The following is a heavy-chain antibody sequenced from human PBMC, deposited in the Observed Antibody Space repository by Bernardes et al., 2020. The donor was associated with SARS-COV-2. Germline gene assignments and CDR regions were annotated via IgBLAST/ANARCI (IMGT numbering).Heavy chain of an antibody. CDR3: ARVRSGSKPIDY. CDR2: IHHSGST. CDR1: GGSFSGAY. D-gene: IGHD1-26*01. Sequence: SYTLTRTCAVYGGSFSGAYWTWIRQPPGQGLEWIGEIHHSGSTKSNPSLKSRVTISVDSSKNQFSLKLNSVTAADTAVYYCARVRSGSKPIDYWGQGTLVTVSS. J-gene: IGHJ4*02. V-gene: IGHV4-34*01.